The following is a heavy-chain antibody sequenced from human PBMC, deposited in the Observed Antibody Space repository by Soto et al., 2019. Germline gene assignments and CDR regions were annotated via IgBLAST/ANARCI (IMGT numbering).Heavy chain of an antibody. CDR3: ARESGYNFGPFDY. Sequence: QVQLVQSGAEVKKPGSSVKVSCKASGGTFGSYGLSWVRQAPGQGLEWMGGIIPIFGSANYAQKFQGRVTITADTSTSTAYMELSSLRSEDTAVYSCARESGYNFGPFDYWGQGALVTVSS. CDR2: IIPIFGSA. CDR1: GGTFGSYG. D-gene: IGHD5-12*01. J-gene: IGHJ4*02. V-gene: IGHV1-69*14.